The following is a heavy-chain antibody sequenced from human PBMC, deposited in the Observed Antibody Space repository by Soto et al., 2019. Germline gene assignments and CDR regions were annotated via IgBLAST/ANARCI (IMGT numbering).Heavy chain of an antibody. CDR3: SRLRDTYFFDS. CDR1: SDSMTTIGSY. V-gene: IGHV4-31*03. CDR2: IYHTGST. D-gene: IGHD3-10*01. Sequence: QVHLQESGPGLVKPSQTLSVTCSVSSDSMTTIGSYWSWVRQHPGKGLEWIGYIYHTGSTYYNPSLKSRATISLDTSKQQFFLNLTSVTAADTAVYYCSRLRDTYFFDSWGQGTLVTVSS. J-gene: IGHJ4*02.